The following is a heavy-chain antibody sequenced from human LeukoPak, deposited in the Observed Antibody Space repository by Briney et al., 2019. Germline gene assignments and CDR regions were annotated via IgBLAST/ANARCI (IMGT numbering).Heavy chain of an antibody. CDR1: GFTVSSNY. D-gene: IGHD6-13*01. Sequence: GGSLRLSCAASGFTVSSNYMSWVRQAPGKGLEWVANIKNDGAVKNYVDSVKGRFTISRDNAKNSLYLQMNSLRAEDTAVYYCAKDSYSKGDFWGQGVLVTVSS. CDR3: AKDSYSKGDF. CDR2: IKNDGAVK. V-gene: IGHV3-7*01. J-gene: IGHJ4*02.